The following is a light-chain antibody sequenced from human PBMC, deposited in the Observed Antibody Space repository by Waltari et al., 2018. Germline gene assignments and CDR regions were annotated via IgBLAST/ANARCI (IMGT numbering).Light chain of an antibody. Sequence: IQMNQAPSSLSASVGARVTNTCRASQNISRWLALYQQKPEKAPKSLIYDASNLQTGVPSRFSGSGSVTHFPLTISNLQPEDFATYYCQLYSIYPISFGGGTKVE. CDR2: DAS. J-gene: IGKJ4*01. V-gene: IGKV1D-16*01. CDR3: QLYSIYPIS. CDR1: QNISRW.